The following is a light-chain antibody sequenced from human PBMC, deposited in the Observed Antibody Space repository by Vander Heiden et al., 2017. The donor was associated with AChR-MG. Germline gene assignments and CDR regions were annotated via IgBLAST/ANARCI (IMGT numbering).Light chain of an antibody. CDR3: QSYDSSLSVV. J-gene: IGLJ2*01. CDR1: SSNIGAGYD. CDR2: GNS. Sequence: QSVLTQPPSVSGAPGQRVTISCTGSSSNIGAGYDLHWYQQLPGTAPKLLIYGNSNRPSGVPDRFSGSKSGTSASLAITGLLAEDEADYYCQSYDSSLSVVFGGGTKLTVL. V-gene: IGLV1-40*01.